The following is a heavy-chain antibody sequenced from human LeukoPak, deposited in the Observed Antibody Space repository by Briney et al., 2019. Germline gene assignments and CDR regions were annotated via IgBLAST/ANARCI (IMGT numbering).Heavy chain of an antibody. Sequence: ASVKVSCKVSGYTLTELSMHWVRQAPGKGLEWMGGFDPEDGETIYAQKFQGRVTITADKSTSTSYMELSSLRSEDTAVYYCARGENILTGYYALLQDYYYYMDVWGKGTTVTISS. CDR3: ARGENILTGYYALLQDYYYYMDV. CDR1: GYTLTELS. CDR2: FDPEDGET. J-gene: IGHJ6*03. D-gene: IGHD3-9*01. V-gene: IGHV1-24*01.